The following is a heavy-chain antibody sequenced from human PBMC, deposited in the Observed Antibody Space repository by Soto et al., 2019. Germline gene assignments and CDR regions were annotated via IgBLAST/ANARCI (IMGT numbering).Heavy chain of an antibody. J-gene: IGHJ4*02. CDR3: ARGYYDSTAYFDY. Sequence: EVQLVESGGGLIQPGGSLRLSCAASGFTVSTHYMTWVRQAPGKGLEWVSLIYSGGSTYYADSVKGRFTISRDNTKNMLYFKMNSLRAGDTAVYYCARGYYDSTAYFDYWGQGTLVIVSS. D-gene: IGHD3-22*01. V-gene: IGHV3-53*01. CDR2: IYSGGST. CDR1: GFTVSTHY.